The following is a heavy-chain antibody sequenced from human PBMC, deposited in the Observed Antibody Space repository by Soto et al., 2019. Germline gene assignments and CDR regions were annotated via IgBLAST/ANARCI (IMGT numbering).Heavy chain of an antibody. V-gene: IGHV1-2*04. Sequence: RASVKVSCKASGYTFTGYYMHWVRQAPGQGLEWMGWINPNSGGTNYAQKFQGWVTMTRDTSISTAYMELSRLRSDDTAVYYCARSSPTYYYGMDVWGQGTTVTAP. CDR2: INPNSGGT. CDR3: ARSSPTYYYGMDV. CDR1: GYTFTGYY. D-gene: IGHD6-6*01. J-gene: IGHJ6*02.